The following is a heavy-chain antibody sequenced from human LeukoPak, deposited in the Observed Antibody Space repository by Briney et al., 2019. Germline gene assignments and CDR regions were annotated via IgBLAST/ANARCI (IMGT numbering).Heavy chain of an antibody. J-gene: IGHJ4*02. Sequence: NASETLSLTCTVSGGSISSYYWSWIRQPPGKGLEWIGYIYYSGGTNYNPSLKSRVTISVDTSKNQFSLKLSSVTAADTAVYYCARDGGRVAGANFDYWGQGTLVTVSS. V-gene: IGHV4-59*01. D-gene: IGHD6-19*01. CDR1: GGSISSYY. CDR3: ARDGGRVAGANFDY. CDR2: IYYSGGT.